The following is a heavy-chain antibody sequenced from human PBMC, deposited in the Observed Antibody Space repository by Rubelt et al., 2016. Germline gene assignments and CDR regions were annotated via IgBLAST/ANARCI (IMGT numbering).Heavy chain of an antibody. CDR3: AKDLSGDYYAAVDI. D-gene: IGHD1-26*01. CDR1: GFTFSTHG. CDR2: IRSDGSYK. J-gene: IGHJ3*02. Sequence: AGRSLRLSCAASGFTFSTHGMHWVRQAPGKGLEWVAYIRSDGSYKYYADSVKGRFTISRDNSKNTLYVQMNSLRVEDTAMYYCAKDLSGDYYAAVDIWGQGSMVTVSS. V-gene: IGHV3-30*02.